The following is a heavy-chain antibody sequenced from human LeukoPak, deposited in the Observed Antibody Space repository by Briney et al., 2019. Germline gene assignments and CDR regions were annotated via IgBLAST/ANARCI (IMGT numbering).Heavy chain of an antibody. CDR1: EFTFTTYG. Sequence: GGSLRLSCAASEFTFTTYGMHWVRQAPGKGLEWVAFIYYDGSNIYYADYVKGRFTISRGISKNTLYLQMDSLRAEDTAIYYCARDWKTNSFDYWGQGTLVTVSS. V-gene: IGHV3-33*01. CDR2: IYYDGSNI. D-gene: IGHD1-1*01. J-gene: IGHJ4*02. CDR3: ARDWKTNSFDY.